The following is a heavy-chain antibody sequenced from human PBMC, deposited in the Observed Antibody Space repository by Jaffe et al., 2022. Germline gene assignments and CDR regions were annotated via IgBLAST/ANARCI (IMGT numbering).Heavy chain of an antibody. CDR2: ISGSGGST. CDR1: GFTFSSYA. V-gene: IGHV3-23*01. CDR3: AKKVQYDFWSGSGLDY. J-gene: IGHJ4*02. Sequence: EVQLLESGGGLVQPGGSLRLSCAASGFTFSSYAMSWVRQAPGKGLEWVSAISGSGGSTYYADSVKGRFTISRDNSKNTLYLQMNSLRAEDTAVYYCAKKVQYDFWSGSGLDYWGQGTLVTVSS. D-gene: IGHD3-3*01.